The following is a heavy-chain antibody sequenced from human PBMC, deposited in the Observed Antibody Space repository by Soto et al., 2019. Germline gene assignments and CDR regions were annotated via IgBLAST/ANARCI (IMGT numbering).Heavy chain of an antibody. D-gene: IGHD3-22*01. CDR2: VYYTGTA. CDR1: GGYIDSYY. CDR3: ARDFFDSSDYTTNWFDP. Sequence: SETLSLTCTFSGGYIDSYYWTWFRQPPGKGLEWIGNVYYTGTATYSPSLKSRVTISVDTSKNQISLKLSSVTAADAALYYCARDFFDSSDYTTNWFDPWGQGTLVTVSS. V-gene: IGHV4-59*12. J-gene: IGHJ5*02.